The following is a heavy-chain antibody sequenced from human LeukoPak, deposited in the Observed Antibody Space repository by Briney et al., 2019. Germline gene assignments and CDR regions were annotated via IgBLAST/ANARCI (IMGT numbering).Heavy chain of an antibody. V-gene: IGHV3-30*03. CDR3: ARDRDSYGSLVYYYYYMDV. Sequence: QTGGSMRLSCAASGFTFSSYGMHWVRQAPGKGLEWVAFISYDGTNKYYADSMKGRFTISRDNSKNTLYLQMNSLRAEDTAVYYCARDRDSYGSLVYYYYYMDVWGKGTTVTVSS. CDR1: GFTFSSYG. J-gene: IGHJ6*03. D-gene: IGHD5-18*01. CDR2: ISYDGTNK.